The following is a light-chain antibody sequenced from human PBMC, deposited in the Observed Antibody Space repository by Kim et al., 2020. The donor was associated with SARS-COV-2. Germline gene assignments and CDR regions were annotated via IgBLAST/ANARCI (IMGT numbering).Light chain of an antibody. J-gene: IGKJ4*01. V-gene: IGKV3-11*01. CDR2: DAS. CDR1: QSVSSY. CDR3: QERSGWLT. Sequence: EIVLTQSPATLSLSPGERATLSCRASQSVSSYLAWYQQKPGQAPRLLIYDASNRATGIPARFAGSGSGTDFTLTISSLEPEDSAVYYCQERSGWLTFGGGTKLEI.